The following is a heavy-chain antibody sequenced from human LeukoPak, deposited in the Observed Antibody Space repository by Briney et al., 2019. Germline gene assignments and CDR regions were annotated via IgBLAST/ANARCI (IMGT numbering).Heavy chain of an antibody. CDR3: ARRGLSGED. CDR1: GGSFSGYY. J-gene: IGHJ3*01. CDR2: INHSGST. D-gene: IGHD2-15*01. V-gene: IGHV4-34*01. Sequence: SETLSLTCAVYGGSFSGYYWSWIRQPPGKGLEWIGEINHSGSTNYNPSLKSRVTISVDTSKNQFSLKLSSVTAADTAVCYCARRGLSGEDWGQGTMVTVSS.